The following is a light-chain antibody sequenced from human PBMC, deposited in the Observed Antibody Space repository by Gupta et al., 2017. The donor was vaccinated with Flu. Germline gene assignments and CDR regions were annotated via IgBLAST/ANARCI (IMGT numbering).Light chain of an antibody. CDR1: QSISNL. J-gene: IGKJ2*01. Sequence: EIVLTQSPATLSVSPGERVTLSCRASQSISNLLSWYKQKPGQPPRLLIYGPSTRGTGIPARSSDSGYGQVFTLTISSRQLEDFALYYCQHDESTPPLIFGQGTKMEIK. CDR3: QHDESTPPLI. V-gene: IGKV3-15*01. CDR2: GPS.